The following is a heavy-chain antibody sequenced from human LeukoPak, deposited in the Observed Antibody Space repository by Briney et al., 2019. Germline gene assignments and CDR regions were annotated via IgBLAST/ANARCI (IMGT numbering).Heavy chain of an antibody. CDR2: XXHSGST. J-gene: IGHJ3*02. CDR3: ARSRYSGSSWRNAFDI. V-gene: IGHV4-34*01. Sequence: LXXIXEXXHSGSTNYNPSLKSRVTISVDTSKNQFSLKLSSVTAADTAVYYCARSRYSGSSWRNAFDIWGQGTMVTVSS. D-gene: IGHD1-26*01.